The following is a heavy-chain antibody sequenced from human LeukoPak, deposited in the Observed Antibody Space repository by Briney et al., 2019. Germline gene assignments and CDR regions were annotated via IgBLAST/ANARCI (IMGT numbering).Heavy chain of an antibody. J-gene: IGHJ3*02. D-gene: IGHD5-18*01. CDR1: GFTFSSYG. V-gene: IGHV3-23*01. CDR3: AKDPPTVMANAFHI. CDR2: INTSGGTT. Sequence: PGGSLRLSCAASGFTFSSYGMSWVRQAPGKGLEWVSGINTSGGTTYYADSVKGRFTISRDSSKNTLYLQMNSLRADDTAAYYCAKDPPTVMANAFHIWGQGTMVTVSS.